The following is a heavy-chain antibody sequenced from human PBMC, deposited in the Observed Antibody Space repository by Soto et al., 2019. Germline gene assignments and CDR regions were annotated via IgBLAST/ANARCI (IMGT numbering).Heavy chain of an antibody. D-gene: IGHD3-3*01. Sequence: QVQLQQWGAGLLKPSETLSLTCAVYGGSLSGYYWSWIRQPPGKGLEWIGEINVDGSTNYNPSLKSRVTISVDTYKHQFSLRLSSVTAADTAIYYCARGRRPDYDFWSGRHDAFDIWGQGTMVTVSS. J-gene: IGHJ3*02. V-gene: IGHV4-34*01. CDR1: GGSLSGYY. CDR2: INVDGST. CDR3: ARGRRPDYDFWSGRHDAFDI.